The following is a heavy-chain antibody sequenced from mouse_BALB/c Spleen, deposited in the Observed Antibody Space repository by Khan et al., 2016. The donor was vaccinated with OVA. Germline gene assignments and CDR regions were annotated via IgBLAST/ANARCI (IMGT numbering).Heavy chain of an antibody. CDR1: GYTFADSG. CDR2: ISTYYGNI. D-gene: IGHD2-3*01. CDR3: ARDGISEFAY. J-gene: IGHJ3*01. Sequence: VHLVESGPEPVRPGASVKISCKGSGYTFADSGMHWVRQSHVKSLEWIGVISTYYGNIKYNQKFEGRATMTVDKSSSTAYMELARLTSEDSAVYFCARDGISEFAYWGQGTLVTVSA. V-gene: IGHV1S137*01.